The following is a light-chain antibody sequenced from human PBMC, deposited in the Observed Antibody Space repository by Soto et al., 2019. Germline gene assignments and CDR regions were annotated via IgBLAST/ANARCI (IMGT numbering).Light chain of an antibody. V-gene: IGKV1-5*01. J-gene: IGKJ2*01. Sequence: DIEMTQSPSTLSASVGDRVTITCRASQSISSWLAWYQQKPGKAPKLLIYDASSLESGVPSRFSGSGSGTEFTLTISSLQPYDFATYYCQQYNSPYTFGQGTKLEIK. CDR1: QSISSW. CDR2: DAS. CDR3: QQYNSPYT.